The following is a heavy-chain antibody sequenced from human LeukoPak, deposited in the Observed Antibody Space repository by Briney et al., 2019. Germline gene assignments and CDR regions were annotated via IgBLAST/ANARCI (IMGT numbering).Heavy chain of an antibody. D-gene: IGHD3-9*01. Sequence: GGSLRLSCAASGFTFSSYSMNWVRQAPGKGLEWVSYISSSSSTIYYADSVKGRFTISRDNAKNSLYLQMNSLRAEDTAVYYCARGDMVVLTGYYWDFDYWGQGTLVTVSS. V-gene: IGHV3-48*01. CDR2: ISSSSSTI. J-gene: IGHJ4*02. CDR3: ARGDMVVLTGYYWDFDY. CDR1: GFTFSSYS.